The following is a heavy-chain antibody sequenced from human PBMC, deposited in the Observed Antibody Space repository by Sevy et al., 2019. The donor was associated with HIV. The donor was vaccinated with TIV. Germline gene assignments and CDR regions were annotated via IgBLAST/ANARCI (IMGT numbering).Heavy chain of an antibody. D-gene: IGHD4-17*01. CDR3: ARSRSNYADYYFDY. CDR2: ISSGSSYK. J-gene: IGHJ4*02. V-gene: IGHV3-11*06. CDR1: GFTFSDYY. Sequence: GGSLRLSCAVSGFTFSDYYMTWIRQSPGKGLEWVSYISSGSSYKNYADSVKGRFTISRDNAKNSLYLEIHTLRPEDTAVYYCARSRSNYADYYFDYWGQGTVVTVSS.